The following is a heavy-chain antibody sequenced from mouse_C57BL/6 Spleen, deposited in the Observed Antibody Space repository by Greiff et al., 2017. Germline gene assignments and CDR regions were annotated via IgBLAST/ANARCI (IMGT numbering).Heavy chain of an antibody. CDR2: INPGSGGT. V-gene: IGHV1-54*01. D-gene: IGHD6-1*01. Sequence: VQGVESGAELVRPGTSVKVSCKASGYAFTNYLIEWVKQRPGQGLEWIGVINPGSGGTNYNEKFKGKATLTADKSSSTAYMQLSSLTSEDSAVYFCARNQPYFDYWGQGTTLTVSS. CDR1: GYAFTNYL. J-gene: IGHJ2*01. CDR3: ARNQPYFDY.